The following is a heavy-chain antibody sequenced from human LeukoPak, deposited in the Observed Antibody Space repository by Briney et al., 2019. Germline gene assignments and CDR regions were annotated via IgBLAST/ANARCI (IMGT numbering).Heavy chain of an antibody. CDR1: GGSISSSSYY. Sequence: SETLSLTCTVSGGSISSSSYYWGWIRQPPGKGLEWIGSIYYSGSTYYNPSLKSRVTISADTSKNYFSLRLSSATAADTAVYYCATCDVGVCAYWGQGTLVTVSS. CDR3: ATCDVGVCAY. V-gene: IGHV4-39*07. CDR2: IYYSGST. D-gene: IGHD1-26*01. J-gene: IGHJ4*02.